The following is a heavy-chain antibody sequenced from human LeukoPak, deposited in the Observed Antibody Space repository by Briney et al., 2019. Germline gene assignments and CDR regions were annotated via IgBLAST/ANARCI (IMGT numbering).Heavy chain of an antibody. V-gene: IGHV4-34*01. CDR2: INHSGST. J-gene: IGHJ4*02. Sequence: SSETLSLTCAVYGGSLSGYYWSWIRQPPGEGLEWIGEINHSGSTSYNSSLKSRVAISIDTSKNQFSLKLSSVTAADTAVYYCARRPSSGWYYFDYWGQGTLVTVSS. D-gene: IGHD6-19*01. CDR3: ARRPSSGWYYFDY. CDR1: GGSLSGYY.